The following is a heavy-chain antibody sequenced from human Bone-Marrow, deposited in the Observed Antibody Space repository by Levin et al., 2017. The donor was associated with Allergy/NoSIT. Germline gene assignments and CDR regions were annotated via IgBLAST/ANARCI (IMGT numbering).Heavy chain of an antibody. Sequence: GESLKISYAVSGITVTNAWMNWVRQAPGKGLEWVARIKSDTHGGTADYAAPVKGRFAISRDGSRNTLYLEMHSLKAEDTAVYYCTTPTAFGDLLSSGGDYWGQGSLVTVSP. J-gene: IGHJ4*02. CDR1: GITVTNAW. V-gene: IGHV3-15*01. CDR2: IKSDTHGGTA. CDR3: TTPTAFGDLLSSGGDY. D-gene: IGHD3-10*01.